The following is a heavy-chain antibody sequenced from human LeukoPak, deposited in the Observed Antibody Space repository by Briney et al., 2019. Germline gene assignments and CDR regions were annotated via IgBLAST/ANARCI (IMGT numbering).Heavy chain of an antibody. J-gene: IGHJ2*01. CDR1: GGSISSYY. CDR2: TYYSGST. Sequence: SETLSLTCTVSGGSISSYYWSWIRQPPGKGLEWIGYTYYSGSTNYNPSLKSRVTISVDTSKNQFSLKLSSVTAADTAVYYCARDSFSIPFDLWGRGTLVTVSS. V-gene: IGHV4-59*01. CDR3: ARDSFSIPFDL. D-gene: IGHD3-16*01.